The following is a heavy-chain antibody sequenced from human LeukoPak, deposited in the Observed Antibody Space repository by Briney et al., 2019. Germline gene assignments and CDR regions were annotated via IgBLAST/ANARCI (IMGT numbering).Heavy chain of an antibody. J-gene: IGHJ4*02. D-gene: IGHD3-10*01. CDR1: GFTFSSYS. CDR2: ISYDGSNK. CDR3: ARDLLLWFGELSKVFDY. Sequence: PGGSLRLSCAASGFTFSSYSMNWVRQAPGKGLEWVAVISYDGSNKYYADSVKGRFTISRDNSKNTLYLQMNSLRAEDTAVYYCARDLLLWFGELSKVFDYWGQGTLVTVSS. V-gene: IGHV3-30*03.